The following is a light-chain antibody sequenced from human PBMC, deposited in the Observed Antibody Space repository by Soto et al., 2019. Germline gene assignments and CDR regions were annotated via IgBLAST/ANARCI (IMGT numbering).Light chain of an antibody. CDR3: QHRINWPLT. CDR1: QSVSSY. CDR2: DAS. V-gene: IGKV3-11*01. Sequence: EIVLTQSPATLSLSPGERVILSCRASQSVSSYLNWYQQKPGQVPRLLIYDASNRATGIPARFSGSGSGTDFTLTISSLEPEDFAVYYCQHRINWPLTFGGGTKLEIK. J-gene: IGKJ4*01.